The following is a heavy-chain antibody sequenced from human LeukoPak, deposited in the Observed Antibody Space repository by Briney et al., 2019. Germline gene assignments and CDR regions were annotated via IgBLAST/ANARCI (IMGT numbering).Heavy chain of an antibody. J-gene: IGHJ4*02. CDR1: GLTFNNYV. V-gene: IGHV3-23*01. Sequence: GGALTLSCATSGLTFNNYVMTWVRQAPEKGLEWVACINRSGRSTYYADSVRGRFTISRDNSKNTLFLQMNALRADDTAVYYCAKEVPYLDSWGGGTLVTVSS. D-gene: IGHD1-1*01. CDR2: INRSGRST. CDR3: AKEVPYLDS.